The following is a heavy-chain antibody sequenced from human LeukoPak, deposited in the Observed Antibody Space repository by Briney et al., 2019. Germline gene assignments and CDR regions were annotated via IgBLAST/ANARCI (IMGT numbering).Heavy chain of an antibody. CDR1: GFTFSSYA. D-gene: IGHD1-7*01. V-gene: IGHV3-23*01. Sequence: GGSLRLSCAASGFTFSSYAMSWVRQAPGKGLEWVSAISGSGGSTYYADSVKGRFTISRDNSKNTLYLQMNSLRAEDTAVYYCAKKAREELRKPGLFDYWGQGTLVTVSS. CDR3: AKKAREELRKPGLFDY. CDR2: ISGSGGST. J-gene: IGHJ4*02.